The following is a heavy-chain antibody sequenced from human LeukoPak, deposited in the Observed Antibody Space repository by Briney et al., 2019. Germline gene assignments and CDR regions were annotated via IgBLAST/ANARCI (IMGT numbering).Heavy chain of an antibody. CDR3: ASLSYDSSGYYSWYFDL. CDR1: GGSFTSFY. V-gene: IGHV4-4*07. D-gene: IGHD3-22*01. CDR2: FFSSGNT. Sequence: SETLSLTCTVSGGSFTSFYWSWIRQPAGKGLEWIGRFFSSGNTNYNPSFKSRATISVDKSKNQFSLKLTSVTAADTAVYYCASLSYDSSGYYSWYFDLWGRGTLVTVSS. J-gene: IGHJ2*01.